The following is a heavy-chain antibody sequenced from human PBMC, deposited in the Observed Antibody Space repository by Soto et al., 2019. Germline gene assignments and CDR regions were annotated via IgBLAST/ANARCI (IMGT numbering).Heavy chain of an antibody. CDR1: GSCICSSSYK. CDR3: ARHLIAVYYYYYGMDV. V-gene: IGHV4-39*01. J-gene: IGHJ6*02. D-gene: IGHD6-19*01. CDR2: ISSSGCT. Sequence: PSETLSLTCTVSGSCICSSSYKWAWTREPPGKGLEWIGSISSSGCTYNNPSLKSRVTISVETSKNQFSLKLSSVTAADTAVYYCARHLIAVYYYYYGMDVWGQGTTVT.